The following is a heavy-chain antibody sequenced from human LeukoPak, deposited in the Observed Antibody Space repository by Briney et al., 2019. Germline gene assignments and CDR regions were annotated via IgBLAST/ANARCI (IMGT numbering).Heavy chain of an antibody. Sequence: PSETLSLTCTVSGGSISSYYWSWIRQPPGKGLEWIGYIYYSGSTNYNPSLKSRVTISVDTSKNQFSLKLSSVTAADTAVYYCAREGGSGSYYPYYYYYYGMDVWGQGPRSPSP. V-gene: IGHV4-59*01. D-gene: IGHD3-10*01. J-gene: IGHJ6*02. CDR3: AREGGSGSYYPYYYYYYGMDV. CDR2: IYYSGST. CDR1: GGSISSYY.